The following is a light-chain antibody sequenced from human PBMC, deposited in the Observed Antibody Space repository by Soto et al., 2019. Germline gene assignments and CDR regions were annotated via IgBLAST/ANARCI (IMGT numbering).Light chain of an antibody. CDR3: QQYNNWPLS. J-gene: IGKJ3*01. CDR1: QSVSSN. V-gene: IGKV3-15*01. CDR2: GAS. Sequence: IVMTQSPATLSVSPGERATLSCRASQSVSSNLAWYQQKPGQAPRLFIYGASTRATGIPARFSGSGSGTEFTLTISSLQSEDFAVYYCQQYNNWPLSFGPGTKVDSK.